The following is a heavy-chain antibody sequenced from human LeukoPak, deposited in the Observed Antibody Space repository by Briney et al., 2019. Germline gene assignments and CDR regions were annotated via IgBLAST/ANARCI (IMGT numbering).Heavy chain of an antibody. V-gene: IGHV4-4*02. D-gene: IGHD1-26*01. Sequence: SGTLSLTCAVSGGXILTTNCWSWVRQPPGKGLEWIGEVHLSGASNYNPSLKSRVNMSIDKSKNQLSLELTSVTAADTAIYYCTRESGAFSPFGFWGQGTLVTVSS. CDR3: TRESGAFSPFGF. J-gene: IGHJ4*02. CDR2: VHLSGAS. CDR1: GGXILTTNC.